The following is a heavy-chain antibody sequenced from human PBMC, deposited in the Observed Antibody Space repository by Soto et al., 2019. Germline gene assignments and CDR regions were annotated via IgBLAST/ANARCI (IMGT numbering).Heavy chain of an antibody. CDR2: ILNDGSNR. D-gene: IGHD3-10*01. CDR3: ARDDEYSGNGMDV. CDR1: EFTFSNYG. J-gene: IGHJ6*02. V-gene: IGHV3-33*01. Sequence: QVKLVESGGGVVQPGRSVRLSCAASEFTFSNYGMHWVRQAPGKGLEWVAVILNDGSNRFHADSVKDRFTISRDNSKNTLYLQINSLRAEDTAVYYCARDDEYSGNGMDVWGQGTTVTVS.